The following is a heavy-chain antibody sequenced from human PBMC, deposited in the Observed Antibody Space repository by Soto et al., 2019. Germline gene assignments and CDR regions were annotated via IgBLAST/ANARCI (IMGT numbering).Heavy chain of an antibody. CDR1: GFTFSSYA. Sequence: GGSLRLSCAASGFTFSSYAMSWVRQAPGKGLEWVSAISGSGGSTYYADSVKGRFTISRDNSKNTLHLQMNSLRAEDTAVYYCAKDLGFLEWLLSYYYYYGMDVWGQGTTVTVSS. V-gene: IGHV3-23*01. CDR2: ISGSGGST. CDR3: AKDLGFLEWLLSYYYYYGMDV. J-gene: IGHJ6*02. D-gene: IGHD3-3*01.